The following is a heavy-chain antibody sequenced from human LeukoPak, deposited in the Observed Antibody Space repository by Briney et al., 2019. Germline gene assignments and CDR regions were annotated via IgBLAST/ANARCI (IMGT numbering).Heavy chain of an antibody. V-gene: IGHV4-61*01. CDR2: IYYSGTT. CDR3: ARVAGATKYYYYYGMDV. D-gene: IGHD1-26*01. J-gene: IGHJ6*02. Sequence: SETLSLTCTVSGGFVSSGSYYWSWIRQPPGKGLEWIGYIYYSGTTNYNPSLKSRVTISVDTSKNQFSLKLSSVTAADTAVYYCARVAGATKYYYYYGMDVWGQGTTVTVSS. CDR1: GGFVSSGSYY.